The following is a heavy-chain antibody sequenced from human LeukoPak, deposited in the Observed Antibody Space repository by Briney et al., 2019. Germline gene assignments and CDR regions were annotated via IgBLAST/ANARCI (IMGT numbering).Heavy chain of an antibody. CDR2: ISWDGGST. V-gene: IGHV3-43D*03. CDR3: AKDYSLGRTGYLVDY. D-gene: IGHD3-9*01. Sequence: HPGGSLRLSCAASGFTFDDYAMHWVRQAPGKGLEWVSLISWDGGSTYYADSVKGRFTISRDNSKNSLYLQMNSLRAEDTALYYCAKDYSLGRTGYLVDYWGQGTLVTVSS. CDR1: GFTFDDYA. J-gene: IGHJ4*02.